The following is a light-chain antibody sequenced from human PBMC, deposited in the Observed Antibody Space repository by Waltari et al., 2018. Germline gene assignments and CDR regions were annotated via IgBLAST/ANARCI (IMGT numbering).Light chain of an antibody. Sequence: QSPLTQPPSASRSPGPSVTIPSPCTSRDIGGFNHCSWYQHHPGKAPKLIIYEVTKRPSGVPDRFSGSKSGNTASLTVSGLQAEDESDYYCSSYGGSNNFYVFGTGTKVSVL. V-gene: IGLV2-8*01. CDR3: SSYGGSNNFYV. CDR2: EVT. J-gene: IGLJ1*01. CDR1: SRDIGGFNH.